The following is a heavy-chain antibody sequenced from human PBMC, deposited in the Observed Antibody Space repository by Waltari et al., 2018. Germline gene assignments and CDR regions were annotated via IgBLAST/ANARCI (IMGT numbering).Heavy chain of an antibody. V-gene: IGHV3-23*03. CDR1: GFTFSSYA. J-gene: IGHJ4*02. CDR3: ASHPGTGPPGGY. D-gene: IGHD2-15*01. CDR2: IYSGGST. Sequence: EVQLLESGGGLVQPGGSLSLSCAASGFTFSSYAMRWVRQAPGKGLEWVSVIYSGGSTYYADSVKGRFTISRDNSKNTLYLQMNSLRAEDTAVYYCASHPGTGPPGGYWGQGTLVTVSS.